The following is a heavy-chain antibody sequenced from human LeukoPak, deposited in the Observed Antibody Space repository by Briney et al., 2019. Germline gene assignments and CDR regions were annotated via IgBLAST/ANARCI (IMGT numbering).Heavy chain of an antibody. CDR2: IYYGGST. V-gene: IGHV4-59*01. J-gene: IGHJ3*02. CDR3: ARERINAFDI. CDR1: GGSISSYY. Sequence: NSSETLSLTCTVSGGSISSYYWSWIRQPPGKGLEWIGYIYYGGSTNYNPSLKSRVTISVDMSKNQFSLKLSSVTAADTAVYYCARERINAFDIWGQGTMVTVSS.